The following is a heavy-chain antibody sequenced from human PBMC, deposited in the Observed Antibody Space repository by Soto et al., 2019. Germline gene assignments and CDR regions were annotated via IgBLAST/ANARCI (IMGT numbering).Heavy chain of an antibody. CDR3: ARVAPRDSGYDYDY. Sequence: PSETLSLTCTVSGGSISSYYWSWIRQPPGKGLEWIGYIYYSGSTNYNPSLKSRVTISVDTSKNQFSLKLSSVTAADTAVYYCARVAPRDSGYDYDYWGQGTLVTVSS. D-gene: IGHD5-12*01. V-gene: IGHV4-59*01. CDR2: IYYSGST. CDR1: GGSISSYY. J-gene: IGHJ4*02.